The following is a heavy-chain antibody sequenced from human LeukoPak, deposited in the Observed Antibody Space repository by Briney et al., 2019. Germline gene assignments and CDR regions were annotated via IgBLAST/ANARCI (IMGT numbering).Heavy chain of an antibody. CDR3: ARTPRRHNWFDP. Sequence: PGGSLRLSCAASGFTFSDYYMSWIRQAPGKGLKWVSYISSSGSTIYYADSVKGRFTISRDNAKNSLYLQMNSLRAEDTAVYYCARTPRRHNWFDPWGQGTLVTVSS. CDR2: ISSSGSTI. CDR1: GFTFSDYY. J-gene: IGHJ5*02. V-gene: IGHV3-11*01.